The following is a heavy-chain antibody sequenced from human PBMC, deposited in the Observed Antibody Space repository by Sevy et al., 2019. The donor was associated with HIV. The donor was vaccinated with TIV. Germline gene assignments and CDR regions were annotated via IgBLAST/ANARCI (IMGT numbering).Heavy chain of an antibody. CDR2: IRSKAYGGTT. D-gene: IGHD3-3*01. Sequence: GGSLRLSCTASGFTFGDYAMSWFRQAPGKGLEWVGFIRSKAYGGTTEYAASVKGRVTISRDDSTGIAYLQMTSLKTENTAVYYCTRPATRYYDFWSGYYDYGMDVWGQGTTVTVSS. CDR3: TRPATRYYDFWSGYYDYGMDV. CDR1: GFTFGDYA. J-gene: IGHJ6*02. V-gene: IGHV3-49*03.